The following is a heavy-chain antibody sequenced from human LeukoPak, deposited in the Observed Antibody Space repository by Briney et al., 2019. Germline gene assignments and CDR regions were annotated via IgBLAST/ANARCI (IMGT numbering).Heavy chain of an antibody. D-gene: IGHD2-2*01. Sequence: PGGSLRLSCAASGFTFSSYSMNWVRQAPGKGLEWVSSISSSSSYIYYADSVKGRFTISRDNAKNSLYLQMNSLRAEDTAVYYCARGTLHEYYYYYMDVWGKGTTVTVSS. CDR1: GFTFSSYS. CDR3: ARGTLHEYYYYYMDV. CDR2: ISSSSSYI. V-gene: IGHV3-21*01. J-gene: IGHJ6*03.